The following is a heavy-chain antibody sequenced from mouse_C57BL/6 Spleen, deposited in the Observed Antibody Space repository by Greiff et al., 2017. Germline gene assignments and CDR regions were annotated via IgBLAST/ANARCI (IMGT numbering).Heavy chain of an antibody. CDR3: ASIYYDYGFAY. CDR2: ISYSGST. CDR1: GYSITSGYD. J-gene: IGHJ3*01. V-gene: IGHV3-1*01. D-gene: IGHD2-4*01. Sequence: EVQVVESGPGMVKPSQSLSLTCTVTGYSITSGYDWHWIRHFPGNKLEWMGYISYSGSTNYNPSLKSRISITHDTSKNHFFLKLNSVTTEDTATYYCASIYYDYGFAYWGQGTLVTVSA.